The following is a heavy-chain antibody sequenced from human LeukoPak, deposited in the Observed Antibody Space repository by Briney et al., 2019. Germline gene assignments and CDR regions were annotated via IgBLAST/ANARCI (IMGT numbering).Heavy chain of an antibody. Sequence: GGSLRLSCAASGFTVRSNYMSWVRQAPGKGLEWVSVIYSGGSTYYTDSVKVRFTISRDNSKNTLYLQMNSLRAEDTAVYYCARVTASGGSRHFDYWGQGTLVTVSS. CDR3: ARVTASGGSRHFDY. V-gene: IGHV3-66*02. CDR2: IYSGGST. J-gene: IGHJ4*02. CDR1: GFTVRSNY. D-gene: IGHD2-15*01.